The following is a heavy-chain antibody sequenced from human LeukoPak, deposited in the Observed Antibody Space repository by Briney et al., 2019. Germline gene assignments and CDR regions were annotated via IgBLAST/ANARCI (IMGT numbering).Heavy chain of an antibody. CDR3: AKTTGYYSSSPLDY. J-gene: IGHJ4*02. V-gene: IGHV3-23*01. CDR2: LSGSGDYT. D-gene: IGHD3-9*01. CDR1: GFTFSSYA. Sequence: TGGSLRLSCAASGFTFSSYAMNWVRQAPGKGLEWVSSLSGSGDYTYYADSVKGRFTISRDNSKSTLYLQMNSLRAEDTAVYYCAKTTGYYSSSPLDYWGQGTLVTVSS.